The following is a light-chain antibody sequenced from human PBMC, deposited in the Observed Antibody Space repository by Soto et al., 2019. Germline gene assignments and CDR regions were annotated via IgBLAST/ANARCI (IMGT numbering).Light chain of an antibody. CDR2: KAA. J-gene: IGKJ1*01. CDR3: QQYNDYSS. V-gene: IGKV1-5*03. CDR1: QTISSW. Sequence: DIQMTQSPSTLSASVGDRVTITCRASQTISSWLAWYQQKPGKAPKLLIYKAASLESGVPSRFCSSGSGPEFTRTISSLQPDDFATYYCQQYNDYSSFGQGTKVEIK.